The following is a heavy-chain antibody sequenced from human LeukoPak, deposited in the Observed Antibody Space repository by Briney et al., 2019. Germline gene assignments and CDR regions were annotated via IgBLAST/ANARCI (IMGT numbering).Heavy chain of an antibody. V-gene: IGHV4-4*02. J-gene: IGHJ5*02. CDR2: IYHSGST. Sequence: PSETLSLTCAVSGGSISSSNWWSWVRQPPGKGLEWIGEIYHSGSTNYNPSLKSRVTISVDKSKNQFSLKLSSVTAADTAVYYGARSCSSTSCYSSADWLDPWGQGTLVTVSS. D-gene: IGHD2-2*01. CDR1: GGSISSSNW. CDR3: ARSCSSTSCYSSADWLDP.